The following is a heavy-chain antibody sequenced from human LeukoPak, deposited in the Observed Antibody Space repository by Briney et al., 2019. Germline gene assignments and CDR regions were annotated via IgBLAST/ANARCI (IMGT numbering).Heavy chain of an antibody. J-gene: IGHJ4*02. CDR3: ATVGGDVLRFLEWAPWYFDY. D-gene: IGHD3-3*01. CDR2: FDPEDGET. V-gene: IGHV1-24*01. Sequence: GASVKVSCKVSGYTLTELSMHWVRQAPGKGLEWMGGFDPEDGETIYAQKFQGRVTMTEDTSTDTAYMELSSLRSEDTAVYYCATVGGDVLRFLEWAPWYFDYWGQGTLVTVSS. CDR1: GYTLTELS.